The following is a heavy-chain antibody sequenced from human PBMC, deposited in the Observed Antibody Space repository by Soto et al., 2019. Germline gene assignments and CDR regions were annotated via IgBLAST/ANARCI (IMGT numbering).Heavy chain of an antibody. Sequence: GGSLRLSCAASGFTFSSYAMSWVRQAPGKGLEWVSAISGSGGSTYYADSVKGRFTISRDNSKNPLYLQMNSLRAEDTAVYYCAKTKANWGTYYFDYWGQGTLVTVSS. CDR1: GFTFSSYA. J-gene: IGHJ4*02. D-gene: IGHD7-27*01. CDR2: ISGSGGST. CDR3: AKTKANWGTYYFDY. V-gene: IGHV3-23*01.